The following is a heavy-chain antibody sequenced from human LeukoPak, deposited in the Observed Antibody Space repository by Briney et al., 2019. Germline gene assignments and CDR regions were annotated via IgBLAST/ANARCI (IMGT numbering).Heavy chain of an antibody. Sequence: GGSLRLSCAASGFTFSSYGMHWVRQAPGKGLEWVAVISYDGSNKYYADSVKGRFTISRDNSKNTLYLQMNSLRAEDTAVYYCAKDPRDGDYSFYFDYWGQGTLVTVSS. CDR2: ISYDGSNK. D-gene: IGHD4-17*01. J-gene: IGHJ4*02. CDR3: AKDPRDGDYSFYFDY. CDR1: GFTFSSYG. V-gene: IGHV3-30*18.